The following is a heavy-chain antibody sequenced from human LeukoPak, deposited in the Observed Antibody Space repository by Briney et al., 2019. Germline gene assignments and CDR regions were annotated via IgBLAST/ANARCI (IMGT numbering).Heavy chain of an antibody. J-gene: IGHJ4*02. CDR1: GGSFSGYF. Sequence: SSETLSLTCAVYGGSFSGYFWSWIRQPPGKGLEWIGEINHSGSTNYNPSLKSRVTISVDTSKNQFSLNQSSVTAADTAVYYCARRPSDGDYRRVFDYWGQGTLVTVSS. CDR3: ARRPSDGDYRRVFDY. D-gene: IGHD4-17*01. CDR2: INHSGST. V-gene: IGHV4-34*01.